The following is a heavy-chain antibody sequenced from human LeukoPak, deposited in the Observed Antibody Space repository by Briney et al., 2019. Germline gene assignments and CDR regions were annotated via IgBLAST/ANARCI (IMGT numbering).Heavy chain of an antibody. J-gene: IGHJ4*02. CDR1: GVSISSDY. CDR2: IHYSGST. Sequence: PSETLSLTCTVSGVSISSDYWSWIRQPPGKGLEWIAYIHYSGSTNHNPSLKSRVTISVDTSKNQFSLKLSSVTAADTAVYYCARDSNSGYDFDYWGQGTLVTVSS. V-gene: IGHV4-59*01. CDR3: ARDSNSGYDFDY. D-gene: IGHD5-12*01.